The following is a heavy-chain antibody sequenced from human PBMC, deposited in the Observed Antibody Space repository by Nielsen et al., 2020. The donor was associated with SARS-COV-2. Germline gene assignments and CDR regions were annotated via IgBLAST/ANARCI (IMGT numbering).Heavy chain of an antibody. V-gene: IGHV1-18*01. Sequence: ASVKVSCKASGYTFTSYGISWVRQAPGQGLEWMGWISAYNGNTNYAQKLQGRVTMTTDTSTSTAYMELRSLRSDDTAVYYCARAPDCTNGVCWRGGGYYYYYGMDVWGQGTTVTVSS. CDR2: ISAYNGNT. CDR3: ARAPDCTNGVCWRGGGYYYYYGMDV. CDR1: GYTFTSYG. D-gene: IGHD2-8*01. J-gene: IGHJ6*02.